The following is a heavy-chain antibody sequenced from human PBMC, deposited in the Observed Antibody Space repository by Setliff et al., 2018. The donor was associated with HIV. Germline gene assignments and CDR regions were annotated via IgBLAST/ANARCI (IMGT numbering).Heavy chain of an antibody. D-gene: IGHD5-18*01. Sequence: SETLSLTCTVSGGSITSYYWNWIRQSPGKGLEWIGYIFDSGTTKYNPSLKSRVTISVDTSKNQFSLKLSSVTAADTAVYYCARGTGSYGSDYWGQGTLVTVSS. V-gene: IGHV4-4*09. CDR2: IFDSGTT. CDR3: ARGTGSYGSDY. J-gene: IGHJ4*02. CDR1: GGSITSYY.